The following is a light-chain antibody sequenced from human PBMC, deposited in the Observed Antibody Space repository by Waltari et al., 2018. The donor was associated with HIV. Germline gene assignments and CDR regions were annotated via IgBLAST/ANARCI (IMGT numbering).Light chain of an antibody. CDR2: EVS. J-gene: IGLJ3*02. Sequence: QSALTQPPSASGSPGQSLTISCTGTIGDVGGYDYVSWYPHHPGKAPKLLIYEVSQRPSGVPARFSGSKSGNTASLTVSGLQAEDEADYHCMSYTGHNRWVFGGGTKLTVL. CDR1: IGDVGGYDY. CDR3: MSYTGHNRWV. V-gene: IGLV2-8*01.